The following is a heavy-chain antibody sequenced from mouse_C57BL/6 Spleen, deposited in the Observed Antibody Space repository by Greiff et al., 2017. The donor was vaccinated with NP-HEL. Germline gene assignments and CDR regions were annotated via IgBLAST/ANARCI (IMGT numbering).Heavy chain of an antibody. J-gene: IGHJ3*01. CDR1: GYTFTDYY. V-gene: IGHV1-75*01. CDR2: IFPGSGST. Sequence: VQLQESGPELVKPGASVKISCKASGYTFTDYYINWVKQRPGQGLEWIGWIFPGSGSTYYNEKFKGKATLTVDKSSSTAYMLLSSLTSEDSAVYFCARGGQLRLLAWFAYWGQGTLVTVSA. D-gene: IGHD3-2*02. CDR3: ARGGQLRLLAWFAY.